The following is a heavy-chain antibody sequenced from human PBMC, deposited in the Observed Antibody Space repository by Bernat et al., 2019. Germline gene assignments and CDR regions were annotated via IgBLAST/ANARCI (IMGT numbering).Heavy chain of an antibody. CDR3: ASDPPGSGAFDF. CDR2: ISERNI. V-gene: IGHV3-48*03. Sequence: EVQLVESGGGLVQPGGSMRLSCATSGFTFSNYDMNWVRQAPGKGLEWVAYISERNIYYADSVKGRFIISRDDAKDTLYLQMSSLRGEDTAVYYCASDPPGSGAFDFWGQGTMVTVSS. J-gene: IGHJ3*01. CDR1: GFTFSNYD. D-gene: IGHD3-10*01.